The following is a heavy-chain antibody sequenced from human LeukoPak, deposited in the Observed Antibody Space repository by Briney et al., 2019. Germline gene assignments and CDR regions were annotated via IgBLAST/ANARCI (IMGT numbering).Heavy chain of an antibody. Sequence: GGSLRLSCAASGFTVSSNYRSWVRQARGKGLEWVSFHYSGGNTYYADSVKGRFIISRDNSKPTLYLQMDRLKVEDTALYYCARDLVVGAPDYWGQGTLVTVSS. CDR2: HYSGGNT. J-gene: IGHJ4*02. CDR1: GFTVSSNY. D-gene: IGHD2-8*02. CDR3: ARDLVVGAPDY. V-gene: IGHV3-66*01.